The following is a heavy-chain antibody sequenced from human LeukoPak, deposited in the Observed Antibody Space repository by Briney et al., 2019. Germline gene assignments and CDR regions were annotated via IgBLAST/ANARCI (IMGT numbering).Heavy chain of an antibody. V-gene: IGHV3-21*01. Sequence: GGSLRLSCSASGFTFNTYTMHWVRQAPGKGLEWVSSISSDNTYIYYADSVKGRFTISRDNAKNSLYLQMNSLRAEDTAVYYCARDLRYDAGSWGQGTLVTVSS. CDR2: ISSDNTYI. D-gene: IGHD5-12*01. CDR1: GFTFNTYT. CDR3: ARDLRYDAGS. J-gene: IGHJ5*02.